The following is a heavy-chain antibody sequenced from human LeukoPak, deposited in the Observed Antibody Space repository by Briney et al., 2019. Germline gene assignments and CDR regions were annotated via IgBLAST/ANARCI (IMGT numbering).Heavy chain of an antibody. CDR3: AKENYYDSSGYIDY. CDR1: GCTFSSYG. Sequence: GGSLRLSCAASGCTFSSYGMHWVRQAPGKGLEWVAVISSDGSNKYYADSVKGRFTISRDNSKNTLYLQMNSLRTEDTAVYYCAKENYYDSSGYIDYWGQGTLVTVSS. V-gene: IGHV3-30*18. J-gene: IGHJ4*02. CDR2: ISSDGSNK. D-gene: IGHD3-22*01.